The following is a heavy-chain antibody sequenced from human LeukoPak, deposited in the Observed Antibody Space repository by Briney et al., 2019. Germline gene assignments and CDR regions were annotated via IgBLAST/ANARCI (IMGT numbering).Heavy chain of an antibody. D-gene: IGHD3-9*01. CDR1: GGPISSYY. CDR3: ARYSARLRYFDY. CDR2: IYYSGST. V-gene: IGHV4-59*08. J-gene: IGHJ4*02. Sequence: SETLSLTCTVSGGPISSYYWSWIRQPPGKGLEWIGYIYYSGSTNYNPSLKSRVTISVDTSKNQFSLKLSSVTAADTAVYYCARYSARLRYFDYWGQGTLVTVSS.